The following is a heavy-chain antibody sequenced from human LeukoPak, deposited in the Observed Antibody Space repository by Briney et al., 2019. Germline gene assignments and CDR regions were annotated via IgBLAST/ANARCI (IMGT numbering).Heavy chain of an antibody. CDR3: AITMVRGVIGYFDY. D-gene: IGHD3-10*01. CDR1: GFTFSSYS. Sequence: GGSLRLSCAASGFTFSSYSMNWVRQAPGKGLEWVSYISSSSSTIYYADSVKGRFTISRDNAKNSLYLQMNSLRAEDTAVYYCAITMVRGVIGYFDYWGQGTLVTVSS. V-gene: IGHV3-48*04. J-gene: IGHJ4*02. CDR2: ISSSSSTI.